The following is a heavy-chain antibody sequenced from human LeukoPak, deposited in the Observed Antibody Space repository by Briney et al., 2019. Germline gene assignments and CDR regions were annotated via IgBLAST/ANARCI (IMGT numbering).Heavy chain of an antibody. CDR1: GGSISSSSYY. D-gene: IGHD1-26*01. CDR3: ARDGYSGSLDAFDM. V-gene: IGHV4-39*07. J-gene: IGHJ3*02. CDR2: IYYSGST. Sequence: SETLSLTCTVSGGSISSSSYYWGWIRQPPGKGLEWIGSIYYSGSTYYNPSLKSRVTISVDTSKNQFSLKLSSVTAADTAVYYCARDGYSGSLDAFDMWGQGTMVTVSS.